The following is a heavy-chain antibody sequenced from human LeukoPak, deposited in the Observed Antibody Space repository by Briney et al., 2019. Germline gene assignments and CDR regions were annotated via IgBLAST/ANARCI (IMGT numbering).Heavy chain of an antibody. CDR3: ARGGWELPEGYFDY. D-gene: IGHD1-26*01. CDR1: GGSFSGYY. CDR2: INHSGST. J-gene: IGHJ4*02. Sequence: SETLSLTCAVYGGSFSGYYWSWIRQPPGKGLEWIGEINHSGSTNYNPSLKSRVTISVDTSKNQFSPKLTSVTAADTAVYYCARGGWELPEGYFDYWGQGSLVTVSS. V-gene: IGHV4-34*01.